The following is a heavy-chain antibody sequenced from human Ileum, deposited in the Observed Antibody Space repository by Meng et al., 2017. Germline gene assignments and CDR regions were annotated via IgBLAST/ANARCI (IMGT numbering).Heavy chain of an antibody. D-gene: IGHD6-13*01. J-gene: IGHJ4*02. Sequence: GGSLRLSCAASGFTFSSYAMYWVRQAPGKGLEWVAVISDDGSHKYYADSVKGRFTISRDNSKNTVYLQVDSLRTDDTSLYYCASRPGSRGSWQLGALDYWGQGNRV. CDR3: ASRPGSRGSWQLGALDY. V-gene: IGHV3-30*01. CDR2: ISDDGSHK. CDR1: GFTFSSYA.